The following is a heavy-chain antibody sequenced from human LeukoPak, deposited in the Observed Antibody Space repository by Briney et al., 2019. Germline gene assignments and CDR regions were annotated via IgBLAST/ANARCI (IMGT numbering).Heavy chain of an antibody. CDR3: AKSVVVGRVFPGLEY. D-gene: IGHD2-21*01. CDR2: MSYDGTNK. V-gene: IGHV3-30*18. J-gene: IGHJ4*02. Sequence: PGRSQRLSCAASGFTFSSYGMHWVRQAPGKGLEWVAVMSYDGTNKYYADSVKGRFTISRDNSKNTLYLQMNSLRAEDTAVYYCAKSVVVGRVFPGLEYWGQGTLVTVSS. CDR1: GFTFSSYG.